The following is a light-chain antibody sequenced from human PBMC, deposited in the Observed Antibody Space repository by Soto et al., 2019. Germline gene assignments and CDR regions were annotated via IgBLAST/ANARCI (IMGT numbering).Light chain of an antibody. J-gene: IGKJ1*01. CDR1: QSISSNY. CDR3: QQYDNFPRT. Sequence: EIVLTQSPGTLSLSPGERATLSCRASQSISSNYLAWHQQKPGQAPRLLIYGASNRATGVPDKFSGSGSGTDFTLTIDRLEPEDFAVYYCQQYDNFPRTFGPGTKVELK. V-gene: IGKV3-20*01. CDR2: GAS.